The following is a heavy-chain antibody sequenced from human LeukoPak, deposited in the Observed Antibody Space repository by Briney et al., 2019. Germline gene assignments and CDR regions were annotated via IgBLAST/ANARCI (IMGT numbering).Heavy chain of an antibody. Sequence: PSETLSLTCTVSGGSISSNYWSWTRQPPGKGMEWIGYIYYSGSTNYNPSLKSRVTISVDTSKNQFALKLSFVTAADTAVYYCARRWDRDGYDYWGQGTLVTVSS. D-gene: IGHD5-24*01. CDR2: IYYSGST. V-gene: IGHV4-59*08. CDR1: GGSISSNY. J-gene: IGHJ4*02. CDR3: ARRWDRDGYDY.